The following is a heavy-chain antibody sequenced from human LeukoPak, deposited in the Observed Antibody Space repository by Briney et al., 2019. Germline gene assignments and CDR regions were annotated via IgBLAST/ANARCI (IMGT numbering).Heavy chain of an antibody. D-gene: IGHD3-10*01. V-gene: IGHV3-48*03. CDR1: GFTFSSYE. Sequence: GGSLRLSCAASGFTFSSYEMNWVRQAPGKGLEWVSYISSSGSTIYYADSVKGRFTISRDNAKSSLYLQMNSLRAEDTAVYYCARAAYYGSGSYYDYWGQGTLVTVSS. CDR2: ISSSGSTI. CDR3: ARAAYYGSGSYYDY. J-gene: IGHJ4*02.